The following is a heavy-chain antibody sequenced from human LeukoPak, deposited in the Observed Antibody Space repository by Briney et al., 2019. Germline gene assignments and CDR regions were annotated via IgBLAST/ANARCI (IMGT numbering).Heavy chain of an antibody. CDR1: GFPFSSYW. CDR2: IKQDGSKK. Sequence: GGSLRLSCVASGFPFSSYWMTWVRQAPGKGLEWVANIKQDGSKKSYVDSVKGRFTISRDNAKNSLYLQMNSLRAEDTAIYYCTRVGYIDEGIDYWGQGTLVTVCS. J-gene: IGHJ4*02. CDR3: TRVGYIDEGIDY. V-gene: IGHV3-7*04. D-gene: IGHD5-24*01.